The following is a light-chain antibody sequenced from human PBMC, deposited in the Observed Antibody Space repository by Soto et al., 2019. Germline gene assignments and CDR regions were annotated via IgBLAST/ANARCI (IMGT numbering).Light chain of an antibody. Sequence: QSALTQPRSVSGSPGQSVTISCTGTSSDVGGYNYVSWYQQHPGKAPKLMIYDVSKRPSGVPDRFSGSKSGNTASLTISGLQAEDEADYYCCSYAGSYTPFGTRTKVTVL. CDR2: DVS. CDR1: SSDVGGYNY. CDR3: CSYAGSYTP. V-gene: IGLV2-11*01. J-gene: IGLJ1*01.